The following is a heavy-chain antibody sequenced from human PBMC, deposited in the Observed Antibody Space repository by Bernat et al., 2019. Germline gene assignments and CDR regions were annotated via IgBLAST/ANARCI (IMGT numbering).Heavy chain of an antibody. V-gene: IGHV3-33*01. D-gene: IGHD4-17*01. CDR2: IWYDGSNK. J-gene: IGHJ4*02. CDR3: ARVSVHGDYYFDY. CDR1: GFTFSSYG. Sequence: QVQLVESGGGVVQPGRSLRLSCAASGFTFSSYGMHWVRQAPGKGLEWVAVIWYDGSNKYYADSVKGRFTISRDNSKNTLYLQMNSLRAEDTAVYYCARVSVHGDYYFDYWGQGTLVTVSS.